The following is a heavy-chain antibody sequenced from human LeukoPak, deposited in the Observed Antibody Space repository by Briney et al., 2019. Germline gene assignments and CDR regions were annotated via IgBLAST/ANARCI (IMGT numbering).Heavy chain of an antibody. CDR1: GFTFSSYS. V-gene: IGHV3-21*01. CDR2: ISSSSSYI. D-gene: IGHD5-18*01. J-gene: IGHJ4*02. CDR3: ARSARGYSYGYVDY. Sequence: GGSLRLSCAASGFTFSSYSMTWVRQAPGKGLEWVSSISSSSSYIYYADSVKGRFTISRDNAKNSLYLQMNSLRAEDTAAYYCARSARGYSYGYVDYWGQGTLVTVSS.